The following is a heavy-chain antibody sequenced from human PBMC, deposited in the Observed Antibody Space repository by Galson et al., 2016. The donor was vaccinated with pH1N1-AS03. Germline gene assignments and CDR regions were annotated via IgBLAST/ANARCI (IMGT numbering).Heavy chain of an antibody. D-gene: IGHD3-22*01. J-gene: IGHJ3*02. CDR2: MNPNSGNT. CDR1: GYTFTSYD. V-gene: IGHV1-8*01. Sequence: SVKVSCKASGYTFTSYDINWVRQATGQGLEWMGWMNPNSGNTGYAQKFQGRVTMTRNTSISTAYMELSSLRSEDTAMYYCARHRNKGLLPLIDALDIWGQGTMVTVSS. CDR3: ARHRNKGLLPLIDALDI.